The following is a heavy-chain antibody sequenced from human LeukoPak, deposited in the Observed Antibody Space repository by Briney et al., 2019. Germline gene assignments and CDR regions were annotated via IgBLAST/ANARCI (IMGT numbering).Heavy chain of an antibody. J-gene: IGHJ4*02. CDR1: GGSISSGGYY. Sequence: SETLSLTRTVSGGSISSGGYYWSWIRQHPGKGLEWIGYIYYSGSTYYNPSLKSRVTISVDTSKNQFSLKLSSVTAADTAVYYCARGVEAYYGDFHDYWGQGTLVTVSS. CDR2: IYYSGST. CDR3: ARGVEAYYGDFHDY. V-gene: IGHV4-31*03. D-gene: IGHD4-17*01.